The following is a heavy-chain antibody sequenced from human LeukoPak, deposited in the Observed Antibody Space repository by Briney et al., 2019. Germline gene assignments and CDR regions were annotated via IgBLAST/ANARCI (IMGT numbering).Heavy chain of an antibody. J-gene: IGHJ6*02. D-gene: IGHD6-19*01. Sequence: SVKVSCKASGGTFSSYAISWVRQAPGQGLEWMGGIIPIFGTANYAQKFQGRVTITADESTSTAYMELSSLRSEDTAVYYCARDDEQWLAHYYYYGMDVWGQGTTVTVSS. CDR1: GGTFSSYA. V-gene: IGHV1-69*13. CDR2: IIPIFGTA. CDR3: ARDDEQWLAHYYYYGMDV.